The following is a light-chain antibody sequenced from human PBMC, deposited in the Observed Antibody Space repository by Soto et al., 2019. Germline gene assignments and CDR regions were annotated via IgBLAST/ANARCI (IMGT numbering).Light chain of an antibody. V-gene: IGKV1-5*03. CDR2: KAS. CDR3: QHYNSYSEA. Sequence: IQMTQCPSRLSGSAGERVTMTCQASQHLXSWLAWYQQKPGKAPKFLXYKASTLKRGVPSRFSGSGSGTEFTLTISSLQPEHFATYYCQHYNSYSEAFGQGTKVDIK. CDR1: QHLXSW. J-gene: IGKJ1*01.